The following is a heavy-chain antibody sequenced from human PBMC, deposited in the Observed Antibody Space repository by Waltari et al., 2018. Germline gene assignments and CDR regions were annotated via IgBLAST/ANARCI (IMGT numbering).Heavy chain of an antibody. D-gene: IGHD6-19*01. Sequence: QVQLVQSGAEVTKPGASVQVSCTASGYTFTGYYMHWVRQAPGQGLEWMGGRNPNRGGTKYEQKCQGRVTMTRETSISTAYMELSRLRSDDTAVYYCARVSVGWSELWGQGTLVTVSS. CDR1: GYTFTGYY. CDR2: RNPNRGGT. CDR3: ARVSVGWSEL. V-gene: IGHV1-2*02. J-gene: IGHJ4*02.